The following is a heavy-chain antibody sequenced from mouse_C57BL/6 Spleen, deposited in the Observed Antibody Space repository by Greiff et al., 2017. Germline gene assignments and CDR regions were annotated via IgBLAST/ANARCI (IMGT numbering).Heavy chain of an antibody. Sequence: VKLQQSGPGLVAPSQSLSITCTVSGFSLTSYGVHWVRQPPGKGLEWLVVIWSDGSTTYNSALKSRLSISKDNSKSQVFLKMNSLQTDDTAMYYCARHGEGAYYSNYGGYAMDYWGQGTSVTVSS. CDR2: IWSDGST. D-gene: IGHD2-5*01. J-gene: IGHJ4*01. CDR1: GFSLTSYG. V-gene: IGHV2-6-1*01. CDR3: ARHGEGAYYSNYGGYAMDY.